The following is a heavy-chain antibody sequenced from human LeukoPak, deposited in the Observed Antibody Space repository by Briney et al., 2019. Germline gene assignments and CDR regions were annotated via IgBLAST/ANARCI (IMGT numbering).Heavy chain of an antibody. J-gene: IGHJ4*02. V-gene: IGHV3-21*01. Sequence: PGGSLRLSCAASGFTFSSYNMNWVRQAPGKGLEWVSSISSSSSYIYYADSVTGRFTISRDNAKNSLYLQMNSLRAEDTAVYYCARSDYGDPRSPNDYWGQGTLVTVSS. D-gene: IGHD4-17*01. CDR1: GFTFSSYN. CDR2: ISSSSSYI. CDR3: ARSDYGDPRSPNDY.